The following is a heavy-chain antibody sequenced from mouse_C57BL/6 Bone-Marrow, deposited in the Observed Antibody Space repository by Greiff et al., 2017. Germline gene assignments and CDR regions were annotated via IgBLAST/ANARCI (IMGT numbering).Heavy chain of an antibody. J-gene: IGHJ3*01. CDR2: IDPENGDT. CDR1: GFNIKDDY. CDR3: TGGNDESY. Sequence: DVKLQESGAELVRPGASVKLSCPASGFNIKDDYMHWVKQRPEQGLEWIGWIDPENGDTAYASQFQGKATITADTSSNQAYLQLSSLKSEDTAVYYCTGGNDESYWGQGTLVTVSA. D-gene: IGHD2-2*01. V-gene: IGHV14-4*01.